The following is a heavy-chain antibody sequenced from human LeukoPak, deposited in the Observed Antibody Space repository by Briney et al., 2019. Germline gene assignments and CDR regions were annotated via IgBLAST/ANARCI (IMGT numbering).Heavy chain of an antibody. V-gene: IGHV3-21*01. J-gene: IGHJ6*02. CDR2: ISSSSSYI. CDR1: GFTFSTYA. Sequence: GGSLRLSCAASGFTFSTYAMTWVRQAPGKGLEWVSSISSSSSYIYYADSVKGRFTISRDNAKNSLYLQMNSLRAEDTAVYYCARDSSGWYTIYYYGMDVWGQGTTVTVSS. CDR3: ARDSSGWYTIYYYGMDV. D-gene: IGHD6-19*01.